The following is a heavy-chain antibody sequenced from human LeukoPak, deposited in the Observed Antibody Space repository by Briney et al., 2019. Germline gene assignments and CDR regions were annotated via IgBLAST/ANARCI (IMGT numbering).Heavy chain of an antibody. Sequence: ASETLSLTCTVSGGSISSYYWSWIRQPPGKGLEWIGYIYYSGSTNYNPSLKSRVTISVDTSKNQFSLKLSSVTAADTAVYHCARDNWNYGSSMDVWGQGTTVTVSS. J-gene: IGHJ6*02. CDR2: IYYSGST. V-gene: IGHV4-59*01. D-gene: IGHD1-7*01. CDR1: GGSISSYY. CDR3: ARDNWNYGSSMDV.